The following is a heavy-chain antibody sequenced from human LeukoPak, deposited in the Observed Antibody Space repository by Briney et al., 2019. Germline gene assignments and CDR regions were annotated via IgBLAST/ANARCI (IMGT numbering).Heavy chain of an antibody. CDR2: VHLSGRT. CDR3: AREGGPYRPLDY. V-gene: IGHV4-4*02. CDR1: GGSISTTNW. Sequence: SETLSLTCGVSGGSISTTNWWTLVRQPPGGGLEWIGEVHLSGRTHYNPSLESRVTMSVDMSENHISLRLTSVTAADTAVYYCAREGGPYRPLDYSGQGTLVTVSS. J-gene: IGHJ4*02.